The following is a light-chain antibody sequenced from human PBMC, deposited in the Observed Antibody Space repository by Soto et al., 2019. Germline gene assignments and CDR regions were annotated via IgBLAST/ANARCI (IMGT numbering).Light chain of an antibody. CDR2: GAS. Sequence: EIVITQSPVTLSVSPGERATLSCRASQNISSNLAWYQQKPGQAPRVLIDGASTRATGIPARFSGSGSGTEFTLTISSLQSEDFAVYYCQQYNNWLWTFGQGTKVEIK. CDR1: QNISSN. CDR3: QQYNNWLWT. V-gene: IGKV3-15*01. J-gene: IGKJ1*01.